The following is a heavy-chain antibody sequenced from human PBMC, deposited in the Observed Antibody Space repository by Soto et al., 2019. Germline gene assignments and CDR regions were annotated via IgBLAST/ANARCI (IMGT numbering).Heavy chain of an antibody. D-gene: IGHD6-19*01. Sequence: PSETLSLTCTVSGGSISSYDWSWIRQPPGKGLEWIGYIYYSGSTNYNPSLKSRVTISVDTSKNQFSLKLSSVTAADTAVYYCAREQQWLTPSRWFDPWGQGTLVTVSS. CDR3: AREQQWLTPSRWFDP. CDR2: IYYSGST. V-gene: IGHV4-59*01. J-gene: IGHJ5*02. CDR1: GGSISSYD.